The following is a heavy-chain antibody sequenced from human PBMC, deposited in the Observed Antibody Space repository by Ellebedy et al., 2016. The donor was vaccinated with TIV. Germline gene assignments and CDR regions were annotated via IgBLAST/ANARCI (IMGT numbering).Heavy chain of an antibody. Sequence: GESLKISCKGSGYIFSDYWIAWVRQKPGRGLEYMGIIYLSDSDIKYSPAFQGRVSISADKSISTAYLQWSSLKASDTAMYYCARAPDYHFDYWGQGTLVTVSS. CDR1: GYIFSDYW. V-gene: IGHV5-51*01. D-gene: IGHD4-11*01. J-gene: IGHJ4*02. CDR2: IYLSDSDI. CDR3: ARAPDYHFDY.